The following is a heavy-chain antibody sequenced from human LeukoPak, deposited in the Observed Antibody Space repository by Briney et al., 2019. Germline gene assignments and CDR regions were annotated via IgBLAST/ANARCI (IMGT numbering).Heavy chain of an antibody. CDR3: ARVGGDYQNWYFDL. J-gene: IGHJ2*01. V-gene: IGHV4-38-2*02. Sequence: KASETLSLTCTVSGYSISSGYYWGWIRQPPGKGLEWIGSIYHSGSTYYNPSLKSRVTISVDTSKNQFSLKLSSVTAADTAVYYCARVGGDYQNWYFDLWGRGTLVTVSS. CDR1: GYSISSGYY. CDR2: IYHSGST. D-gene: IGHD4-17*01.